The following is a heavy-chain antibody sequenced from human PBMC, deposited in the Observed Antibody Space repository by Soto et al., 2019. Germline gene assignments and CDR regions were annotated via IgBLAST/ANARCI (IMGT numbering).Heavy chain of an antibody. D-gene: IGHD6-19*01. CDR3: ARDSGVAVARWYFDY. J-gene: IGHJ4*02. V-gene: IGHV3-30-3*01. Sequence: GGSLRLSCAASGFTFSSYAMHWVRQAPGKGLEWVAVISYDGSNKYYADSVKGRFTISRDNSKNTLYLQMNSLRAEDTAVYYCARDSGVAVARWYFDYWGQGTLVTVSS. CDR2: ISYDGSNK. CDR1: GFTFSSYA.